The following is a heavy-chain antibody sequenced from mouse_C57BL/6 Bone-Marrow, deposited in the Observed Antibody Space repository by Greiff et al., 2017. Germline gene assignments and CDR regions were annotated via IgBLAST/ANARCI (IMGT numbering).Heavy chain of an antibody. J-gene: IGHJ4*01. D-gene: IGHD1-1*01. CDR2: IYPRSGNT. CDR1: GYTFTSYG. Sequence: VQLQESGAELARPGASVKLSCKASGYTFTSYGISWVKQRTGQGLEWIGEIYPRSGNTYYNEKFKGKATLTADKSSSTAYMELRSLTSEDSAVYFCARCPHTVVAYYAMDYWGQGTSVTVSS. V-gene: IGHV1-81*01. CDR3: ARCPHTVVAYYAMDY.